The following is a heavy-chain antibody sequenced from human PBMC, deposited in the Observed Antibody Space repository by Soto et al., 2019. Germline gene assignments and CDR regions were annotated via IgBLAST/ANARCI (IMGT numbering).Heavy chain of an antibody. Sequence: PGGSLRLSCAASGFTFSSYSMNWVRQAPGKGLEWVSSISSSSSYIYYADSVKGRFTISRDNAKNSLYLQMNSLRAEDTAVYYCAREGMVRSHGGMDVWGQGTTVTVSS. CDR3: AREGMVRSHGGMDV. V-gene: IGHV3-21*01. CDR2: ISSSSSYI. D-gene: IGHD3-10*01. J-gene: IGHJ6*02. CDR1: GFTFSSYS.